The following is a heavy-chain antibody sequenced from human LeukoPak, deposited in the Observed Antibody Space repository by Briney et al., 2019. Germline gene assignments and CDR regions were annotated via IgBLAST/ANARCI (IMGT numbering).Heavy chain of an antibody. D-gene: IGHD3-10*01. Sequence: KPSETLSLTCTVSGDSISGFYWNWIRQSPGKGLEWIGYMYSSGGANYNPSLKSRVTISVDTSKNQFSLKLNSVTAEDTAVYYCARDMVRGVIGWFDPWGQGTLVTVSS. CDR1: GDSISGFY. CDR2: MYSSGGA. J-gene: IGHJ5*02. V-gene: IGHV4-4*08. CDR3: ARDMVRGVIGWFDP.